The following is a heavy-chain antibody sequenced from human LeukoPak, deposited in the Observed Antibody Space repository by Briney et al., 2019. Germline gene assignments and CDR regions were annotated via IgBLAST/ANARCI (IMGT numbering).Heavy chain of an antibody. CDR1: GFTFDDYA. J-gene: IGHJ6*02. V-gene: IGHV3-9*01. CDR3: AKDFEDVYYYGMDV. D-gene: IGHD5-24*01. CDR2: ISWNSGSI. Sequence: GGSLRLSCAASGFTFDDYAMHRVRQAPGKGLELVSGISWNSGSIGYADSVKGRFTISRDNAKNSLYLQMNSLRAEDTALYYCAKDFEDVYYYGMDVWGQGTTVTVSS.